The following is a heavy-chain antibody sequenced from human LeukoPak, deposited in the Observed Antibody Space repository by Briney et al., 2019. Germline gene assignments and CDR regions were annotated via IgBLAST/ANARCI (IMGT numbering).Heavy chain of an antibody. J-gene: IGHJ4*02. CDR1: GGSFSGYY. D-gene: IGHD3-22*01. CDR3: ARGQGYYYDSSGYYYVD. CDR2: IYTSGST. Sequence: PSETLSLTCAVYGGSFSGYYWSWIRQPPGKGLEWIGRIYTSGSTNYNPSLKSRVTISVDTSKNQFSLKLSSVTAADTAVYYCARGQGYYYDSSGYYYVDWGQGTLVTVSS. V-gene: IGHV4-4*08.